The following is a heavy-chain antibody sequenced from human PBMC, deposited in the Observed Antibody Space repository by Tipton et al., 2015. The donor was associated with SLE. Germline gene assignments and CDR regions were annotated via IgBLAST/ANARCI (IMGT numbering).Heavy chain of an antibody. V-gene: IGHV3-74*01. CDR1: GFTFSNYW. Sequence: GSLRLSCAASGFTFSNYWMHWVRQAPGKGLVWVSRINSDGSSTTVKGRFTISRDNAKNTLYLQMNSLRAEDTAVYYCTRAAADYGDYYDYYYGMDVWGQGTTVTVSS. D-gene: IGHD4-17*01. CDR2: INSDGSST. J-gene: IGHJ6*02. CDR3: TRAAADYGDYYDYYYGMDV.